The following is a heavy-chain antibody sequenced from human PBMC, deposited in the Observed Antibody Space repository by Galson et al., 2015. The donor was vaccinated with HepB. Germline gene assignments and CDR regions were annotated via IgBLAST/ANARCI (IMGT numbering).Heavy chain of an antibody. CDR2: IRFDGSKT. CDR3: AKDEGDGYRNYGMDV. J-gene: IGHJ6*02. D-gene: IGHD5-24*01. V-gene: IGHV3-30*02. CDR1: GFAFSSFG. Sequence: SLRLSCAASGFAFSSFGMHWVRQAPGKGLEWVAFIRFDGSKTYYGDSVKGRFTISRDNSKNTLYLQMNSLRAEDRAVHYCAKDEGDGYRNYGMDVWGQGTPVTVSS.